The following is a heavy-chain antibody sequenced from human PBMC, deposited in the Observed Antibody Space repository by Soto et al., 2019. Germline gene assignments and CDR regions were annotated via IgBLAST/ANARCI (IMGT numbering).Heavy chain of an antibody. CDR1: GFTFSSYA. V-gene: IGHV3-30-3*01. D-gene: IGHD1-1*01. Sequence: QVQLVESGGGVVQPGRSLRLSCAASGFTFSSYAMHWVRQAPGKGLEWVAVISYDGSNKYYADSVKGRFTISRDNSKNTLYLQMNSLRAEDTAVYYCARGGGGRKTKMDVWGRGTTVTVSS. CDR2: ISYDGSNK. J-gene: IGHJ6*02. CDR3: ARGGGGRKTKMDV.